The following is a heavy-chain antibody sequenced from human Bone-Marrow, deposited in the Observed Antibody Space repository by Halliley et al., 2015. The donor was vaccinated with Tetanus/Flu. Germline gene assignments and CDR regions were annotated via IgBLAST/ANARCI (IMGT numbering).Heavy chain of an antibody. V-gene: IGHV3-53*01. CDR2: YGGGGT. J-gene: IGHJ5*02. D-gene: IGHD3-3*01. CDR3: VTMPREFYGLWSGHHWFDP. Sequence: YGGGGTFYAESLEGRFIISRDNSENTVYLQMNSLRAEDTAVYYWVTMPREFYGLWSGHHWFDPWGQGTQVTVSS.